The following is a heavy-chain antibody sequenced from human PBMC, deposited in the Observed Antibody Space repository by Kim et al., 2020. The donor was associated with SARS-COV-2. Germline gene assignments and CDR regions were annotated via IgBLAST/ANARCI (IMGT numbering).Heavy chain of an antibody. CDR3: ARVGTTLESGYYYYGMDV. V-gene: IGHV1-69*13. J-gene: IGHJ6*02. CDR2: IIPIFGTA. Sequence: SVKVSCKASGGTFSSYAISWVRQAPGQGLEWMGGIIPIFGTANYAQKFQGRVTITADESTSTAYMELSSLRSEDTAVYYCARVGTTLESGYYYYGMDVWGQGTTVTVSS. D-gene: IGHD1-1*01. CDR1: GGTFSSYA.